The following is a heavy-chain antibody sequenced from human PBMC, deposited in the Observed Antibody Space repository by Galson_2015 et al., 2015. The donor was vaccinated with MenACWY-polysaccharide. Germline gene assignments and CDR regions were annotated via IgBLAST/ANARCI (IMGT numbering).Heavy chain of an antibody. Sequence: SLRLSCAASGFTFDDYAMHWVRQAPGKGLEWVSLISGDGGSTYYADSVKGRFTISRDNSKNSLYLQMNSLRTEDTALYYCAKVGIAAAEWNWFDPWGQGTLVTVSS. CDR1: GFTFDDYA. CDR2: ISGDGGST. D-gene: IGHD6-13*01. V-gene: IGHV3-43*02. J-gene: IGHJ5*02. CDR3: AKVGIAAAEWNWFDP.